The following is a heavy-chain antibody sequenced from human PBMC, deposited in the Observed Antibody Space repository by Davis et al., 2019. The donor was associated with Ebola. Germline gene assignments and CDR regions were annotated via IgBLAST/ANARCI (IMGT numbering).Heavy chain of an antibody. Sequence: AASVKVSCKTSGYSFTTYWIHWVRQAPGQGLEWMGIIKPNSGSTTYAQKFQGRVTMTRDTPTSTVHMELNNLRSDDTAVYFCARLEGAAARPSDWGQGTLVTVSS. CDR3: ARLEGAAARPSD. V-gene: IGHV1-46*01. CDR2: IKPNSGST. CDR1: GYSFTTYW. D-gene: IGHD6-6*01. J-gene: IGHJ4*02.